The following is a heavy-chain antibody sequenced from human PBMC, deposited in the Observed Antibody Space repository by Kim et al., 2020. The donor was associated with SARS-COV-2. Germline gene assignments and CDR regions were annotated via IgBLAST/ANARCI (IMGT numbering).Heavy chain of an antibody. D-gene: IGHD4-4*01. V-gene: IGHV3-48*03. J-gene: IGHJ4*02. CDR3: ARGPNYSPFDY. Sequence: IYHAEQVRGRFTISRDNDKNSLFLQMNSLRAEDTAVYYCARGPNYSPFDYWGQGTLVTVSS. CDR2: I.